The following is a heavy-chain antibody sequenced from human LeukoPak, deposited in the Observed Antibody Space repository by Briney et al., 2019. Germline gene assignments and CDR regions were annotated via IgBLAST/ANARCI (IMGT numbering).Heavy chain of an antibody. CDR1: GFTFSSHG. CDR2: ISPSGDIT. CDR3: AKYPLFSGRYFDY. Sequence: GGSLRLSCAASGFTFSSHGMNWVRQSPGKGLEWVSGISPSGDITYYADSVMGRFTISRDNSKNTQSLQMNSLRAEDTAVYYCAKYPLFSGRYFDYWGQGTLVTVSS. J-gene: IGHJ4*02. D-gene: IGHD2-15*01. V-gene: IGHV3-23*01.